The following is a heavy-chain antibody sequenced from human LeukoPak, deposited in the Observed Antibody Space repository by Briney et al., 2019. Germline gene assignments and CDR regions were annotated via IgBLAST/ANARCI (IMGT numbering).Heavy chain of an antibody. J-gene: IGHJ4*02. CDR3: ARVTEYSTAGMRY. CDR2: ISSDGSTT. Sequence: GGSLRLSCAASGFTFSSYWMHWVRKAPGKGLVWVSRISSDGSTTTYADSVKGRFTISRDNAKSTLYLQMNSLRAEDTALYYCARVTEYSTAGMRYWGQGTLVTVSS. V-gene: IGHV3-74*01. CDR1: GFTFSSYW. D-gene: IGHD6-13*01.